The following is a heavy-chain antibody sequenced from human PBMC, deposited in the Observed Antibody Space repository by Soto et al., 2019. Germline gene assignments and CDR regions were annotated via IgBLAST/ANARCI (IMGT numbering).Heavy chain of an antibody. J-gene: IGHJ4*02. V-gene: IGHV1-18*01. Sequence: ASVKVSCKASGYTFTSYGISWVRQAPGEGLEWMGWISAYNGHTNYAQKVQGRVTMTTDTSTSTAYMELRSLRSDDTAVYYCARGYIAAPVGYLDYWGQGTLVTVSS. CDR2: ISAYNGHT. D-gene: IGHD6-6*01. CDR3: ARGYIAAPVGYLDY. CDR1: GYTFTSYG.